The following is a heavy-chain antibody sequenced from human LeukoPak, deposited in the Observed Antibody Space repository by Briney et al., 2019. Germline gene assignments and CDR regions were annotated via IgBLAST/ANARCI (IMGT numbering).Heavy chain of an antibody. D-gene: IGHD2-2*02. V-gene: IGHV1-69*04. CDR2: IIPILGIA. CDR3: ARDRHCSSTSCHNFDY. CDR1: GGTFSSYA. Sequence: ASVKVSCKASGGTFSSYAISWVRQAPGQGLEWMGRIIPILGIANYAQKFQGRVTITADKSTSTAYMELSSLRSEDTAVYYCARDRHCSSTSCHNFDYWGQGTLVTVSS. J-gene: IGHJ4*02.